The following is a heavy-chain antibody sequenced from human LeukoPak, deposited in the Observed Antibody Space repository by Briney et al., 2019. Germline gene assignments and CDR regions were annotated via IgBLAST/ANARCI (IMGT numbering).Heavy chain of an antibody. J-gene: IGHJ6*02. Sequence: ASVKVSCKASGYTFTSYGISWVRQAPGQGLEWMGWISAYNGNTKNAQKFQGRVTMTTDTSTSTAYMELRSLRSDDTAVYYCARGYCSGGSCYSDYYYYGMDVWGQGTTVTVSS. V-gene: IGHV1-18*01. D-gene: IGHD2-15*01. CDR3: ARGYCSGGSCYSDYYYYGMDV. CDR2: ISAYNGNT. CDR1: GYTFTSYG.